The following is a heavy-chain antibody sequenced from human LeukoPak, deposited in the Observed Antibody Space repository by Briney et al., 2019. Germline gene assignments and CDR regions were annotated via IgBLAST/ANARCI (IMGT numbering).Heavy chain of an antibody. CDR1: GYTFTMYG. J-gene: IGHJ4*02. Sequence: GASVKVPCKTSGYTFTMYGVSWVRQAPGRGLQWLGWISPRNGNTAYAQDLQGRVTMTTDTSTTTAYLELRSLRSDDTAIYYCARDLNYVTLGYNILADVGYYFDYWGQGSLVTVSS. CDR2: ISPRNGNT. D-gene: IGHD3-9*01. CDR3: ARDLNYVTLGYNILADVGYYFDY. V-gene: IGHV1-18*01.